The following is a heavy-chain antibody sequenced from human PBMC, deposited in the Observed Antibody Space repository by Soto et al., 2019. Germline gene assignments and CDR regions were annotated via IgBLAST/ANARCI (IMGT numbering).Heavy chain of an antibody. CDR3: ARGGVVGATPFYYYYYGMDV. CDR2: INPSGGST. CDR1: GYTFTSYY. J-gene: IGHJ6*02. D-gene: IGHD1-26*01. V-gene: IGHV1-46*01. Sequence: ASVKVSCKASGYTFTSYYMHWVRQAPGQGLEWMGIINPSGGSTSYAQKFQGRVTMTRDTSTSTVYMELSSLRSEDTAVYYCARGGVVGATPFYYYYYGMDVWGQGTTVTVSS.